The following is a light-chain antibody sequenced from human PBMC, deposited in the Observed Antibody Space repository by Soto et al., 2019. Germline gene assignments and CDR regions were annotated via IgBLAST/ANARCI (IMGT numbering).Light chain of an antibody. Sequence: DIVMTQSPDSLAVSLGARATITCKSSQNLLYSSNSKDYLAWYQQKPGQPPKVLIYWASTRESGVPDRFSGSGSATDSTLTISRLQAEDVAVYFCQQYYTSPYTFGQGTKLEL. V-gene: IGKV4-1*01. CDR3: QQYYTSPYT. CDR1: QNLLYSSNSKDY. J-gene: IGKJ2*01. CDR2: WAS.